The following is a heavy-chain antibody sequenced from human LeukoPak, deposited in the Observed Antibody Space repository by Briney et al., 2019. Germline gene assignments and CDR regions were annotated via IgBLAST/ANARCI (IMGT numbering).Heavy chain of an antibody. J-gene: IGHJ4*02. CDR1: GFTFSDYY. Sequence: PGGSLRLSCAASGFTFSDYYMSWIRQAPGKGLEWVANINQDGSAKHYVDSVKGRFTISRDNAKNSLYLQMISLRAEDTAVYYCARDNFVDYWGQGILVTVSS. CDR2: INQDGSAK. CDR3: ARDNFVDY. D-gene: IGHD1-20*01. V-gene: IGHV3-7*04.